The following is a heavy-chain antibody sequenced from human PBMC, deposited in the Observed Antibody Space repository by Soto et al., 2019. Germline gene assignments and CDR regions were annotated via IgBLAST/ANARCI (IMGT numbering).Heavy chain of an antibody. CDR3: ARNMDYYYGRGSGNGHGV. CDR2: INPKFGDT. Sequence: QVRLVQSGAEVKEPGDSVRVSCEASGYTFIAYHIHWVRQAPGQGLEWMGWINPKFGDTGYAQDFQGRVSMTSDMSISTVYMELSRLTSDDTAIYYCARNMDYYYGRGSGNGHGVWGQGTTVTVFS. D-gene: IGHD3-10*02. V-gene: IGHV1-2*02. J-gene: IGHJ6*02. CDR1: GYTFIAYH.